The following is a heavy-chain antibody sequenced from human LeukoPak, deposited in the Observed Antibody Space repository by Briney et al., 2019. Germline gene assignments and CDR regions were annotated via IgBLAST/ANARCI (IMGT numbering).Heavy chain of an antibody. V-gene: IGHV4-39*07. D-gene: IGHD3-10*01. J-gene: IGHJ5*02. CDR3: ARRNSNLTYYYGSGRKNWFDP. Sequence: SETLSLTCTVSGGSISSSSYYWSWIRQPPGKGLEWIGEINHSGSTNYNPSLKSRVTISVDTSKNQFSLKLSSVTAADTAVYYCARRNSNLTYYYGSGRKNWFDPWGQGTLVTVSS. CDR2: INHSGST. CDR1: GGSISSSSYY.